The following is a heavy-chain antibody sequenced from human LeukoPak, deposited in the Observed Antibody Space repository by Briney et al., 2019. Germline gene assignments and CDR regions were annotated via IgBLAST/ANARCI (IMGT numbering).Heavy chain of an antibody. D-gene: IGHD2-15*01. J-gene: IGHJ6*03. V-gene: IGHV1-69*02. CDR1: GGTFSSYT. Sequence: GASVKVSCKASGGTFSSYTISWVRQAPGQGLEWMGRIIPILGIANYAQKFQGRVTITADKSTSTAYMELSSLRPEDTAVYYCARGGPLDPAVVAATRGMDVWGKGTTVTVSS. CDR3: ARGGPLDPAVVAATRGMDV. CDR2: IIPILGIA.